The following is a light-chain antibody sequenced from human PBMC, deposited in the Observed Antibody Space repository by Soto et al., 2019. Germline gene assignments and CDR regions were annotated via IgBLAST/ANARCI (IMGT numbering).Light chain of an antibody. V-gene: IGKV1-39*01. Sequence: DIQMTQSPSSRSASVGDRVTITCRASQSIRSSLNWYQQKPGKAPNPLIYAASSLQSGVPPRFSGSGSGTDFTLTISSLQPEDFATYYCQQSYSTPRTFGQGTKVEIK. J-gene: IGKJ1*01. CDR1: QSIRSS. CDR3: QQSYSTPRT. CDR2: AAS.